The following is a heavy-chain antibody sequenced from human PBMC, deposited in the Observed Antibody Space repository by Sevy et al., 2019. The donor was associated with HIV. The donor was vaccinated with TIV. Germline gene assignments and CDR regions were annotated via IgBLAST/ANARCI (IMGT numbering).Heavy chain of an antibody. J-gene: IGHJ3*02. CDR3: ARDYCSGGSCYPIGDAFDI. D-gene: IGHD2-15*01. V-gene: IGHV3-7*01. CDR2: IKQDGSEK. Sequence: GGSLRLSCAASGFTFSSYWMSWGRQAPGKGLEWVANIKQDGSEKYYVHSVKGRFTISRDNAKNSLYLQMNSLRAEDTAVYYCARDYCSGGSCYPIGDAFDIWGQGTMVTVSS. CDR1: GFTFSSYW.